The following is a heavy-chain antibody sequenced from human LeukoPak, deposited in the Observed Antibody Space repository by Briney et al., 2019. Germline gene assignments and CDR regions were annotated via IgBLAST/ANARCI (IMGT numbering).Heavy chain of an antibody. J-gene: IGHJ3*02. V-gene: IGHV6-1*01. CDR1: GDSVSSNSAA. CDR3: ARVSAGGRGSGWQGVVAFDI. Sequence: SQTLSLTCAISGDSVSSNSAAWNWIRQSPSRGLEWLGRTYYRSKWYNDYAVSVKSRITINPDTSKNQFSLQLNSVTPEDTAVYYCARVSAGGRGSGWQGVVAFDIWGQGTMVTVSS. D-gene: IGHD6-19*01. CDR2: TYYRSKWYN.